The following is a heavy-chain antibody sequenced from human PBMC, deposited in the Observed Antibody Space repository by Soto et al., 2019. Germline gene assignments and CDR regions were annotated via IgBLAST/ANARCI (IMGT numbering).Heavy chain of an antibody. Sequence: GGSLRLSCAASGFTFSSYGMHWVRQAPGKGLEWVAVISYDGSNKYYADSVKGRFTISRDNSKNTLYLQMNSLRAEDTAVYYCAKEEGSSLRSGLPTPFDYWGQGTLVTVSS. CDR1: GFTFSSYG. CDR3: AKEEGSSLRSGLPTPFDY. J-gene: IGHJ4*02. CDR2: ISYDGSNK. V-gene: IGHV3-30*18. D-gene: IGHD6-6*01.